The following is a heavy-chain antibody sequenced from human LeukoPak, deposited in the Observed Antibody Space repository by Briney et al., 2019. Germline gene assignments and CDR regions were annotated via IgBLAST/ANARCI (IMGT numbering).Heavy chain of an antibody. Sequence: PGGSLRLSCAASGFTVSSNYMSWVRQAPGKGLEWVSVIYSGGSTYYADSVKGRFTISRDNSKNTLYLQMNSLRAEDTAVYYCARDIPYDFWSGYYTHWGQGTLATVSS. J-gene: IGHJ4*02. CDR1: GFTVSSNY. V-gene: IGHV3-66*02. CDR2: IYSGGST. D-gene: IGHD3-3*01. CDR3: ARDIPYDFWSGYYTH.